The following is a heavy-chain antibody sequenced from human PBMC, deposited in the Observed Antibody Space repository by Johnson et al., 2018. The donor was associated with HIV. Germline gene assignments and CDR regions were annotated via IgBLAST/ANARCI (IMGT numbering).Heavy chain of an antibody. J-gene: IGHJ3*02. CDR1: GFTVSSNY. CDR2: IYSGRST. CDR3: AREEGGYYDSSGYYYVGAFEI. Sequence: VQLVESGGGLVQPGGSLRLSCAASGFTVSSNYMSWVRQAPGKGLDWVSVIYSGRSTYYADSLKDRFTISRDNSKNTLYLQMNSLRAEDTAVYYCAREEGGYYDSSGYYYVGAFEIWGQGTMVTVSS. D-gene: IGHD3-22*01. V-gene: IGHV3-66*01.